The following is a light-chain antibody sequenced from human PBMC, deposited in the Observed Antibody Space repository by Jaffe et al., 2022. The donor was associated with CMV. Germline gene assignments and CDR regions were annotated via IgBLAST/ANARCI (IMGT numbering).Light chain of an antibody. CDR3: QQSYSKPLLT. V-gene: IGKV1-39*01. CDR2: AAS. CDR1: ESISRN. Sequence: DIQMTQSPYSLSASVGDRVTITCRASESISRNLNWYQQKPGKAPKLLIYAASSLQSGVPSRFSGSGSGTDFTLTISSLQPEDFATYYCQQSYSKPLLTFGGGTKVQIK. J-gene: IGKJ4*01.